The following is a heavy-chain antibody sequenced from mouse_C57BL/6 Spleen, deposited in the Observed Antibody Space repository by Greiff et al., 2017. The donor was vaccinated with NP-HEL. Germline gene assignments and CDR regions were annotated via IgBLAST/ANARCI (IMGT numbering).Heavy chain of an antibody. CDR2: IYPGSGNT. Sequence: VQLQQSGPELVKPGASVKISCKASGYSFTSYYIHWVKQRPGQGLEWIGWIYPGSGNTKYNEKFKGKATLTADTSSSTAYMQLSSLTSEDSAVYYCADGSYYYAMDYWGQGTSVTVSS. V-gene: IGHV1-66*01. CDR1: GYSFTSYY. CDR3: ADGSYYYAMDY. J-gene: IGHJ4*01. D-gene: IGHD2-3*01.